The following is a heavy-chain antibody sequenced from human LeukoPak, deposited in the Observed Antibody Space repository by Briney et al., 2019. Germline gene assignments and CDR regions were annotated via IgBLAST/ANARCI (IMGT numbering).Heavy chain of an antibody. J-gene: IGHJ3*02. CDR3: ASVPDSTSWGDAFDI. Sequence: SETLSLTCTVSGGSISSSSYYWGWIRQPSGKGLEWIGSIYYSGSTYYNPSLKSRVTISVDTSKNQFSLKLSSVTAADTAVYYCASVPDSTSWGDAFDIWGQGTMVTVSS. D-gene: IGHD3-22*01. V-gene: IGHV4-39*07. CDR2: IYYSGST. CDR1: GGSISSSSYY.